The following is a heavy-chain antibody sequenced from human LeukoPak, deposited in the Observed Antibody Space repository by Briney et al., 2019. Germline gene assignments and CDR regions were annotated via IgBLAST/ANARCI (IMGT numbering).Heavy chain of an antibody. CDR3: AREVFGVVISYYYYYYYMDV. CDR2: IIPIFGTA. V-gene: IGHV1-69*06. J-gene: IGHJ6*03. Sequence: ASVKVSCKASGGTFKNYAISWVRQAPGQGLEWMGGIIPIFGTANYAQKFQGRVTITADKSTSTAYMELSNLRSEDTAVYYCAREVFGVVISYYYYYYYMDVWGKGTTVTVSS. CDR1: GGTFKNYA. D-gene: IGHD3-3*01.